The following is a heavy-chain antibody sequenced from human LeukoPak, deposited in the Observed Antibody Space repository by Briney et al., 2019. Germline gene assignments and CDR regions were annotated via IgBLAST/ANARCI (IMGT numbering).Heavy chain of an antibody. J-gene: IGHJ5*02. CDR3: ARVYGEHGADWFDP. CDR2: IYYSGST. D-gene: IGHD4-17*01. Sequence: KASETLSLTCTVSGGSISSSSYYWGWIRRPPGKGLEWIGSIYYSGSTYYNPSLKSRVTISVDTSKNQFSLKLSSVTAADTAVYYCARVYGEHGADWFDPWGQGTLVTVSS. V-gene: IGHV4-39*07. CDR1: GGSISSSSYY.